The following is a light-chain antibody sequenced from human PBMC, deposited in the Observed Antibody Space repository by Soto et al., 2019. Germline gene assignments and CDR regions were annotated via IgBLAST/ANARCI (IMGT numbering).Light chain of an antibody. V-gene: IGKV3D-15*01. CDR1: QTVSSN. CDR3: QQYNNWPPLT. J-gene: IGKJ4*01. Sequence: EIVLTQSPGTLSLSPGERATLSCRASQTVSSNSLGWYQQKPGQAPRLLIYGSSSRATGIPARFSGSGSGTEFTLTISSLQSEDFAVYYCQQYNNWPPLTFGGGTKVEIK. CDR2: GSS.